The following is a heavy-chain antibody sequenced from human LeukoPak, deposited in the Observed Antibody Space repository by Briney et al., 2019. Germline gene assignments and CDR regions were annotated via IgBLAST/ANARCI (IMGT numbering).Heavy chain of an antibody. V-gene: IGHV1-2*02. Sequence: ASVKVSCKASGYTFTGYYMHWVRQAPGQGLEWMGWINPNSGGTNYAQKFQGRVTMTRDTSISTAYMELSRLRSDDTAVYYCASDMITFGGVIAPPSWWFDPWGQGTLDTVSS. CDR2: INPNSGGT. CDR1: GYTFTGYY. J-gene: IGHJ5*02. CDR3: ASDMITFGGVIAPPSWWFDP. D-gene: IGHD3-16*02.